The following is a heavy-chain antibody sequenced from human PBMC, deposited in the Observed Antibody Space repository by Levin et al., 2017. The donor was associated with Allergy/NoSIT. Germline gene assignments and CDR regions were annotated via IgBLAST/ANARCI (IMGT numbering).Heavy chain of an antibody. D-gene: IGHD3-10*01. CDR3: TAYYYGSGSHYYYYGMDV. CDR2: IKSKTDGGTT. V-gene: IGHV3-15*01. CDR1: GFTFSNAW. Sequence: GGSLRLSCAASGFTFSNAWMSWVRQAPGKGLEWVGRIKSKTDGGTTDYAAPVKGRFTISRDDSKNTLYLQMNSLKTEDTAVYYCTAYYYGSGSHYYYYGMDVWGQGTTVTVSS. J-gene: IGHJ6*02.